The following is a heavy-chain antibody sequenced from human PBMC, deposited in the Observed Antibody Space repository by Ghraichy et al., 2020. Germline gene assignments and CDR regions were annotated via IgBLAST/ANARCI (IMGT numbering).Heavy chain of an antibody. V-gene: IGHV4-39*01. CDR3: ARRGAVAGTAYFDY. D-gene: IGHD6-19*01. J-gene: IGHJ4*02. CDR2: IYYSGST. CDR1: GGSISSSSYY. Sequence: SETLSLTCTVSGGSISSSSYYWGWIRQPPGKGLEWIGSIYYSGSTYYNPSLKSRVTISVDTSKNQFSLKLSSVTAADTAVYYCARRGAVAGTAYFDYWGQGTLVTVSS.